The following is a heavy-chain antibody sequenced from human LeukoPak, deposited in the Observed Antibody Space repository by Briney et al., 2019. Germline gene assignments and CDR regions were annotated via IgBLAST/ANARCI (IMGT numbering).Heavy chain of an antibody. CDR1: GGSISSSSYY. Sequence: PSETLSLTCTVSGGSISSSSYYWGWIRQPPGKGLEWIGSIYYSGSTYYNPSLKSRVTISVDTSKNQFSLKLSSVTAADTAVYYCARDVRSSSWYYYYCYMDVWGKGTTVTVSS. V-gene: IGHV4-39*07. CDR3: ARDVRSSSWYYYYCYMDV. CDR2: IYYSGST. J-gene: IGHJ6*03. D-gene: IGHD6-13*01.